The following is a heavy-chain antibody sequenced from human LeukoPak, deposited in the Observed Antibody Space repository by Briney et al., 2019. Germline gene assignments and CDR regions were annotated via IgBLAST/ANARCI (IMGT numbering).Heavy chain of an antibody. D-gene: IGHD1-7*01. CDR1: GFTFSDYY. CDR3: AKDMRMNWNYGYY. J-gene: IGHJ4*02. CDR2: ISSSGSTI. Sequence: GGSLRLSCAASGFTFSDYYMSWIRQAPGKGLEWVSYISSSGSTIYYADSVKGRFTISRDNAKNSLYLQMNSLRAEDTAVYYCAKDMRMNWNYGYYWGQGTLVTVSS. V-gene: IGHV3-11*01.